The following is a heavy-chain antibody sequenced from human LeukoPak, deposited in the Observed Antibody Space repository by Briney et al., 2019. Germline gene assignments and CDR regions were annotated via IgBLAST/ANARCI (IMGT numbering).Heavy chain of an antibody. V-gene: IGHV3-48*02. CDR3: ARDRVYYMDV. J-gene: IGHJ6*03. CDR1: GFTFSDYN. Sequence: GGSLRLSCAASGFTFSDYNMNWVRQAPGQGLGWLSHIGGRTSTTYYADSVKGRFTISRDNAKNSLYLQKNGLSDEDTAVYYCARDRVYYMDVWGKGTTVTVSS. CDR2: IGGRTSTT.